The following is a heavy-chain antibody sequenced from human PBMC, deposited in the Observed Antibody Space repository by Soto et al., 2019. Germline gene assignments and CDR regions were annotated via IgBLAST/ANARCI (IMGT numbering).Heavy chain of an antibody. J-gene: IGHJ4*02. CDR2: IYYSGST. CDR3: ARDDYGGNGPLDY. CDR1: GGSISSGGYY. Sequence: PSETLSLTCTVSGGSISSGGYYWSWIRQHPGKGLEWIGYIYYSGSTYYNPSLKSRVTISVDTSKNQFSLKLSSVTAADTAVYYCARDDYGGNGPLDYWGQGTLVTVSS. D-gene: IGHD4-17*01. V-gene: IGHV4-31*03.